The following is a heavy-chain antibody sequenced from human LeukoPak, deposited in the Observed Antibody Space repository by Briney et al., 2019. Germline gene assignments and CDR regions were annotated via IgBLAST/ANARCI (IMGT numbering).Heavy chain of an antibody. J-gene: IGHJ4*02. V-gene: IGHV3-30*18. Sequence: GRSLRLSCAASGFTFSNYGMHWVRQGPGKGLEWVAVISYDGSDQNYADSVKGRFTISRDNSKNTLYLQMNSLRAEDTAVYYCAKNAGIAARPEDYWGQGTLVTVSS. CDR1: GFTFSNYG. CDR2: ISYDGSDQ. CDR3: AKNAGIAARPEDY. D-gene: IGHD6-6*01.